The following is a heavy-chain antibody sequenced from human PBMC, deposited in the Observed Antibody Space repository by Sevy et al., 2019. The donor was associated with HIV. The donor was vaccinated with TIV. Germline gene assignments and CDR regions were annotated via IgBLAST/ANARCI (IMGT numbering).Heavy chain of an antibody. D-gene: IGHD6-19*01. CDR1: GFTFSSYA. CDR2: ISYDGSNK. V-gene: IGHV3-30-3*01. CDR3: ARDKSSVAGMHYYGMDV. J-gene: IGHJ6*02. Sequence: GGSLRLSCAASGFTFSSYAMHWVRQAPGKGLEWVAVISYDGSNKYYADSVKGRFTISRDNSKNTLYLQMNSLRAEDTAVYYCARDKSSVAGMHYYGMDVWGQGTMVTVSS.